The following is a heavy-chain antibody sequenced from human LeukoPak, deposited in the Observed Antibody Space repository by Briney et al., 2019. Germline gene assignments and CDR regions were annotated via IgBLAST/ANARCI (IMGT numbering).Heavy chain of an antibody. CDR3: ARHEGGGFQYYFDY. CDR2: IYYSGST. Sequence: SETLSLTCTVSGGSISSSSYYWGWIRQPPGKGLEWIGSIYYSGSTYYNPSLKSRVTISVDTSKNQFSLKLGSVTAADTAVYYCARHEGGGFQYYFDYWGQGTLVTVSS. J-gene: IGHJ4*02. CDR1: GGSISSSSYY. V-gene: IGHV4-39*01. D-gene: IGHD2-15*01.